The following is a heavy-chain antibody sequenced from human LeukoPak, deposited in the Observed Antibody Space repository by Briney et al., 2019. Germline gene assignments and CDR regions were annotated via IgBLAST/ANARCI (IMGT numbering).Heavy chain of an antibody. CDR2: IYPGDSDT. CDR3: ARLKGEVGATSYISFDY. J-gene: IGHJ4*02. Sequence: GESLKISCKGSGYSFTSYWIGWVRQMPGKGLEWMGIIYPGDSDTRYSPSFQGQVTISADKSISTAYLQWSSLKASDTAMYYCARLKGEVGATSYISFDYWGQGTLVTVSS. CDR1: GYSFTSYW. V-gene: IGHV5-51*03. D-gene: IGHD1-26*01.